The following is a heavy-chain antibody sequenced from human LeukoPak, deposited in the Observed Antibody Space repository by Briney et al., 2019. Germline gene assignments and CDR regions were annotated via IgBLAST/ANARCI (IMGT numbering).Heavy chain of an antibody. D-gene: IGHD6-13*01. CDR1: GYTFTSYD. J-gene: IGHJ3*02. Sequence: GASVKVSCKASGYTFTSYDINWVRQATGQGLEWMGWMNPNSGNTGYAQKFQGRVTMTRNTSISTAYMELSSLRSEDTAVYYCARTSIAAAGMDWPLDAFDIWGQGTMVTVSS. CDR2: MNPNSGNT. V-gene: IGHV1-8*01. CDR3: ARTSIAAAGMDWPLDAFDI.